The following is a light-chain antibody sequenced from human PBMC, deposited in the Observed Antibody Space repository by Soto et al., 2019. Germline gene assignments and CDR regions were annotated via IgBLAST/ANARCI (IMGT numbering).Light chain of an antibody. CDR3: QQSYSTPGPIT. V-gene: IGKV1-39*01. Sequence: DIQMTQSPSSLSASVGDRVTITCRASQSISSYLNWYQQKPGKAPKLLIYAASSLQSGVPSRFSGSGSGTDFTLTISSLQPEDFATFYSQQSYSTPGPITFCPGTKVDIK. J-gene: IGKJ3*01. CDR2: AAS. CDR1: QSISSY.